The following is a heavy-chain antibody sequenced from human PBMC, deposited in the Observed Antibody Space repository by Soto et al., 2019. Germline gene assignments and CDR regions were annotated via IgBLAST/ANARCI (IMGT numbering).Heavy chain of an antibody. D-gene: IGHD6-19*01. CDR3: ARNFWAVAGNEYWFDP. CDR1: GGSISRYY. Sequence: SETLSLTCTVSGGSISRYYWSWIRQSPGKGLEWIGYVYYSGITNYNPSLESRVTISVDTSKNQFSLRLRSVTAADTAVYFCARNFWAVAGNEYWFDPWGQGTLVTVSS. V-gene: IGHV4-59*01. CDR2: VYYSGIT. J-gene: IGHJ5*02.